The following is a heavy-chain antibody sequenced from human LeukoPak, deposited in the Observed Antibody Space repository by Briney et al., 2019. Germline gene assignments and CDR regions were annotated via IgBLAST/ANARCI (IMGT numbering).Heavy chain of an antibody. V-gene: IGHV4-59*01. Sequence: SETLSLACTVSGGSISSYYWSWIRQPPGKGLEWIGYSYYSGMTNYNPSRKSRVTISVDTSKNQFSLKLSSVTAADTAVYHCARAHYYDSSGYWSSAFDIWGQGTMVTVSS. CDR2: SYYSGMT. CDR1: GGSISSYY. J-gene: IGHJ3*02. CDR3: ARAHYYDSSGYWSSAFDI. D-gene: IGHD3-22*01.